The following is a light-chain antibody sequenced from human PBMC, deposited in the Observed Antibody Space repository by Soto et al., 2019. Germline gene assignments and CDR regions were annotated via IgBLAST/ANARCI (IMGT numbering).Light chain of an antibody. CDR1: QSVLYSSNNKDY. Sequence: DIVMTQSPDCLAVSLGERATINCKSSQSVLYSSNNKDYLAWYQQRPGQPPKLLIYWASTRESGVPDRFRGSGSGTDFTLTISSLQAEDVAVYYCQQYYSVPRTFGQGTKVDIK. CDR3: QQYYSVPRT. CDR2: WAS. J-gene: IGKJ1*01. V-gene: IGKV4-1*01.